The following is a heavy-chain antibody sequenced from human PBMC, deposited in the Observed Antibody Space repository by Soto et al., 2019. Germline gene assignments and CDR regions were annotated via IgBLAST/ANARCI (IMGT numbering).Heavy chain of an antibody. D-gene: IGHD5-18*01. CDR1: GDPISRSY. CDR3: ARRYGYSFDY. Sequence: SDTLSLTCTLSGDPISRSYWTWIRQPPGKGLEWIGYIYYSGSTNYNPSLKSRVTISVDTSKNQLSLKLSSVTAADTAVYYCARRYGYSFDYWGQGTLVTVS. CDR2: IYYSGST. J-gene: IGHJ4*02. V-gene: IGHV4-59*08.